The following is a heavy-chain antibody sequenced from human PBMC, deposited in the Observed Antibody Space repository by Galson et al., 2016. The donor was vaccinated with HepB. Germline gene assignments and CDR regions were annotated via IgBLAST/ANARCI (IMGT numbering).Heavy chain of an antibody. CDR1: GFTFSTYS. Sequence: SLRLSCAASGFTFSTYSMNWVRQAPGKGLEWVSFISITSGYKYYADALKGRVTITRDNAKNPLYLQMNSLRAEDTAVYYCARPPEGDRRYFDLGGRGTLVTFSS. CDR3: ARPPEGDRRYFDL. J-gene: IGHJ2*01. CDR2: ISITSGYK. V-gene: IGHV3-21*01. D-gene: IGHD3-16*01.